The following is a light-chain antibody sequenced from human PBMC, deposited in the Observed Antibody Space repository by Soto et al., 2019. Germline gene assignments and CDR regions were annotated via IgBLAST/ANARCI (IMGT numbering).Light chain of an antibody. Sequence: QSVLTQPASVSGSPGQSITISCTGTSSVVGRYNLVSWYQQHPGKAPKLIIHEDSKRSSGLSNRFSGSKSGNTASLTISGLQAEDEADYYCCSYAGSSTYVFGTGTKVTVL. CDR3: CSYAGSSTYV. J-gene: IGLJ1*01. CDR2: EDS. CDR1: SSVVGRYNL. V-gene: IGLV2-23*01.